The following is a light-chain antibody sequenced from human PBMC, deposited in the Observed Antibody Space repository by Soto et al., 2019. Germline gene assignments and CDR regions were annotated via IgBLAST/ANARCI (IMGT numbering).Light chain of an antibody. CDR3: QQDDTFPIT. CDR1: HGISKS. V-gene: IGKV1-12*01. J-gene: IGKJ5*01. Sequence: DIQMTQSPSSVSASVGDRVTITCQASHGISKSLAWYQQKPGKATKLLIYAASSLQCGVPSRFSGSGFGTDFTLTISSLQPEDFAIYYCQQDDTFPITFGQGTRVDI. CDR2: AAS.